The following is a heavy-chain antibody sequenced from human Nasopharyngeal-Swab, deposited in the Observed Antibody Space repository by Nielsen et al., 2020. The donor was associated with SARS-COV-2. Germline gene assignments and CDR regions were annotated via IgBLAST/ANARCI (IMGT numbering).Heavy chain of an antibody. CDR3: ARKSGYGSGSYLYYYGMDV. CDR2: IYTSGST. D-gene: IGHD3-10*01. Sequence: SETLSLTCTVSGGSISSGSYYWSWIRQPAGKGLEWIGRIYTSGSTNYNPSLKSRVTISVDTSKNQFSLKLSSVTAADTAVYYCARKSGYGSGSYLYYYGMDVWGQGTTVTVSS. J-gene: IGHJ6*02. CDR1: GGSISSGSYY. V-gene: IGHV4-61*02.